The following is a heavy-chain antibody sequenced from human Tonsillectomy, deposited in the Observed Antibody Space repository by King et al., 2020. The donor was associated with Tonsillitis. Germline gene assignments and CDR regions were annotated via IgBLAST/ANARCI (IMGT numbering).Heavy chain of an antibody. CDR1: GYSFTSYW. J-gene: IGHJ3*02. Sequence: QLVQSGAEVKKPGESLKISCKGSGYSFTSYWIGGVRQMPGKGLEWMGIIYPGDSDTRYSPSFQGQVTISADKSISTAYRQWSSLKASDTAMYYCARGQGSYCSGGSCFSGAFDIWGQGTMVTVSS. D-gene: IGHD2-15*01. CDR2: IYPGDSDT. V-gene: IGHV5-51*01. CDR3: ARGQGSYCSGGSCFSGAFDI.